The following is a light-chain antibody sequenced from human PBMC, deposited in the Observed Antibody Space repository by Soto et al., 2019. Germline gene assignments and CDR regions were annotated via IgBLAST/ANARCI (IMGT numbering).Light chain of an antibody. Sequence: QSAVTQPPSASGSPGQSVTISCTGTSSDIGGYNYVSWYQQHPGKAPKLMIYEVSKRPSRVPDRFSGSKSGNTASLTVSGLQAEDEADYYCSSYTSSSTYVFGTGTKVTVI. CDR3: SSYTSSSTYV. CDR2: EVS. J-gene: IGLJ1*01. CDR1: SSDIGGYNY. V-gene: IGLV2-8*01.